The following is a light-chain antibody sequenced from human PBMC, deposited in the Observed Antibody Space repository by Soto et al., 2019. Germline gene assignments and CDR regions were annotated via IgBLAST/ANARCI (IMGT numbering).Light chain of an antibody. CDR3: CSFALRSTLI. Sequence: QSALTQPASVSGSPGQSITISCTGTSSDVGRYNLVSWYQQHPGKAPKLMIYEGSKRPSGVSNRFSGSKSGNTASLTISGLQAEDEADYYCCSFALRSTLIFGGGTKVTVL. J-gene: IGLJ2*01. CDR2: EGS. CDR1: SSDVGRYNL. V-gene: IGLV2-23*01.